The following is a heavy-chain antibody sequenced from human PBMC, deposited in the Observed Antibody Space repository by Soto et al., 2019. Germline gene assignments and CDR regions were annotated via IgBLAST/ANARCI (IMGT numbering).Heavy chain of an antibody. Sequence: PSETLSLTCTVSGGSISSYYWSWIRQPPGKGLEWIGYIFHTGSTNYNPSLKSRVTISLDTSKKQFSLKLNSVTAADTAVYYCEKQRLCTGGHGWNWFDPWGQGTLVNVSS. CDR1: GGSISSYY. D-gene: IGHD2-8*02. CDR2: IFHTGST. CDR3: EKQRLCTGGHGWNWFDP. J-gene: IGHJ5*02. V-gene: IGHV4-59*08.